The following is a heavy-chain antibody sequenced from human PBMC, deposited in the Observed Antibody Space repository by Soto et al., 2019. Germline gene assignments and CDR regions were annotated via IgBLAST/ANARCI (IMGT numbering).Heavy chain of an antibody. J-gene: IGHJ4*02. CDR2: INPSGGST. CDR3: AGSGWYGGYFDY. Sequence: GASVKVSCKASGYTFSSYYMHWVRQAPGQGLEWMGIINPSGGSTSYAQKFQGRVTMTRDTSTSTVYMELSSLRSEDTAVYCCAGSGWYGGYFDYWGQGTLVTGSP. V-gene: IGHV1-46*01. CDR1: GYTFSSYY. D-gene: IGHD6-19*01.